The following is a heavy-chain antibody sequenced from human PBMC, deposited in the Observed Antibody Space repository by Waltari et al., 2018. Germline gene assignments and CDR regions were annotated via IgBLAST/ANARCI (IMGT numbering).Heavy chain of an antibody. Sequence: QVQLVQSGAEVKKPGSSVKVSCTASGGTFSNYVFSWVRPAPGQVLGWMGRIIPIFGTPNYEKKVQGRVTIIADESTSTVYMELSSLRSEDTAVYYCARSYYYDRIGDYPSLGAFDYWGQGTLVTVSS. V-gene: IGHV1-69*15. CDR1: GGTFSNYV. D-gene: IGHD3-22*01. J-gene: IGHJ4*01. CDR2: IIPIFGTP. CDR3: ARSYYYDRIGDYPSLGAFDY.